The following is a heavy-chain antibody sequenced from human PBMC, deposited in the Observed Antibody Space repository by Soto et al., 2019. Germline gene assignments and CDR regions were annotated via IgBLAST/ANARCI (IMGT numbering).Heavy chain of an antibody. Sequence: PGGSLRLSCAASGFTFSSYSMNWVRQAPGKGLEWVSYISSSSSSTIYYADSVKGRFTISRDNAKNSLYLQMNSLRAEDTAVYYCAIYYCIWSGDPVKYYYGVDVWGQGTTVTVSS. CDR3: AIYYCIWSGDPVKYYYGVDV. D-gene: IGHD3-3*01. CDR2: ISSSSSSTI. J-gene: IGHJ6*02. V-gene: IGHV3-48*01. CDR1: GFTFSSYS.